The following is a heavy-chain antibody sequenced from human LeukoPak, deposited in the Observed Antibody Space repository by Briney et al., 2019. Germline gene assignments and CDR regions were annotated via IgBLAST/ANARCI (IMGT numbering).Heavy chain of an antibody. CDR1: GGSISSYY. V-gene: IGHV4-59*01. J-gene: IGHJ3*02. D-gene: IGHD5-18*01. CDR3: AREMGKGYSYGYATNDAFDI. Sequence: SETLSLTCTVSGGSISSYYWSWIRQPPGKGLEWIGYIYYSGSTNYNPSLKSRVTISVDTSKIQFSLKLSSVTAADTAVYYCAREMGKGYSYGYATNDAFDIWGQGTMVTVSS. CDR2: IYYSGST.